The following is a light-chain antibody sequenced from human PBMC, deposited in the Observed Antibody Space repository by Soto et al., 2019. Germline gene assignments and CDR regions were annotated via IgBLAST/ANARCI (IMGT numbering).Light chain of an antibody. V-gene: IGKV1-12*01. Sequence: DNQLTQSPSSISASVGDRVTITCRASQAVNSWFAWFQQKPGMDTKLVSYDGSSLQSGVPSRVSGSRAGTEFTLTSSSLQPEDCATYYCQQSNNHPISFGQGTRLEIK. CDR2: DGS. CDR1: QAVNSW. CDR3: QQSNNHPIS. J-gene: IGKJ5*01.